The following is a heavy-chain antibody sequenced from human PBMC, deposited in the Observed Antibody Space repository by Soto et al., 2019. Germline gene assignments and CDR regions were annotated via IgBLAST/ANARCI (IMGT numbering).Heavy chain of an antibody. CDR2: IDPSDSYT. CDR1: GYSFTSYW. D-gene: IGHD4-17*01. V-gene: IGHV5-10-1*01. Sequence: GESLKISCKGSGYSFTSYWISWVRQMPGKGLEWMGRIDPSDSYTNYSPSFQGHVTISADKSISTAYLQWSSLKASDTAMYYCARHVADYGGNSPQNFDYWGQGTLVTVSS. CDR3: ARHVADYGGNSPQNFDY. J-gene: IGHJ4*02.